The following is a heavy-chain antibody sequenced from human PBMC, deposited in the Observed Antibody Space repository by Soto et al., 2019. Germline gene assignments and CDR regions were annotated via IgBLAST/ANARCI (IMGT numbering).Heavy chain of an antibody. Sequence: SETLSLTCTVSGGSISSSSYYWGWIRQPPGKGLEWIGSIYYSGSTYYNPSLKSRVTISVDTSKNQFSLKLSSVTAADTAVYYCARQTGQLDYFDYWGQGTLVTVSS. J-gene: IGHJ4*02. CDR2: IYYSGST. CDR3: ARQTGQLDYFDY. D-gene: IGHD2-2*01. CDR1: GGSISSSSYY. V-gene: IGHV4-39*01.